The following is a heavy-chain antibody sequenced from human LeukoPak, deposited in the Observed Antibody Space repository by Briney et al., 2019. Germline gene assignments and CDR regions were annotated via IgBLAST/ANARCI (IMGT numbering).Heavy chain of an antibody. V-gene: IGHV1-24*01. CDR1: GYTLTELS. Sequence: GASVKVSCKVSGYTLTELSMHWVRQAPGKGLEWMGGFDPEDGETIYAQKFQGRVTMTKDTSTDTAYMELSSLRSEDTAVYYCATANNIPGYPFDYWGQGTLVTVSS. J-gene: IGHJ4*02. D-gene: IGHD2-21*01. CDR2: FDPEDGET. CDR3: ATANNIPGYPFDY.